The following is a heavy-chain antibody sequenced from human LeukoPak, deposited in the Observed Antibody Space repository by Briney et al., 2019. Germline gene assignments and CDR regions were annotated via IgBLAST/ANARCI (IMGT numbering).Heavy chain of an antibody. V-gene: IGHV3-23*01. Sequence: GGTLRLSCAASGFTFSSYGMNWVRQAPGKGLEWVSAISGSGVNTYYADSVKGRFTISRDNSKNTLYLQMNSLRAEDTAVYYCAKIHYDSSGYPQYFDYWGQGTLVTVSS. CDR3: AKIHYDSSGYPQYFDY. CDR1: GFTFSSYG. J-gene: IGHJ4*02. D-gene: IGHD3-22*01. CDR2: ISGSGVNT.